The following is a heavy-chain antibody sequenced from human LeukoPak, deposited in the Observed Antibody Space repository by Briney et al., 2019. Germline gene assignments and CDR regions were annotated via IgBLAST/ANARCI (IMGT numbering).Heavy chain of an antibody. D-gene: IGHD1-26*01. CDR1: GGSISSGDYY. CDR3: ATGKWELLRSPFDY. CDR2: IYYSGST. Sequence: PSQTLSLTCTVSGGSISSGDYYWSWIRQPPGKGLEWIGYIYYSGSTYYSPSLKSRVTISVDTSKNQFSLKLSSVTAADTAVYYCATGKWELLRSPFDYWGQGTLVTVSS. J-gene: IGHJ4*02. V-gene: IGHV4-30-4*01.